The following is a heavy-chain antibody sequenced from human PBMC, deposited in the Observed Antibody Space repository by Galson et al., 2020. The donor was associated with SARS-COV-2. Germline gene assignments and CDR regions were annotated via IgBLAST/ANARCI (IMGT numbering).Heavy chain of an antibody. J-gene: IGHJ3*02. V-gene: IGHV3-30*04. CDR2: ISYDGSNK. Sequence: AKSMRLSCAASGITFSSYAMHWVRQAPGKGLEWVAVISYDGSNKYYADSVKGRFTISRDNAKNTLYLQMNSMRSEDTAVYYCAGGELSNAHALVIWGQGTMFTVSS. CDR3: AGGELSNAHALVI. D-gene: IGHD2-15*01. CDR1: GITFSSYA.